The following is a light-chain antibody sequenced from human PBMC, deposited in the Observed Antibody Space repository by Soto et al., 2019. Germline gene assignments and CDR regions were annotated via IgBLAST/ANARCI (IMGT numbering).Light chain of an antibody. CDR2: DAS. CDR1: QSISSY. CDR3: QQYNSYSPLT. J-gene: IGKJ4*01. V-gene: IGKV1-5*01. Sequence: IQMTQSPSSLSASVGDRVTITCRASQSISSYLNWYQQKPGKAPKLLIYDASSLESGVPSRFSGSGSGTEFTLTISSLQPDDFATYYCQQYNSYSPLTFGGGTKVDIK.